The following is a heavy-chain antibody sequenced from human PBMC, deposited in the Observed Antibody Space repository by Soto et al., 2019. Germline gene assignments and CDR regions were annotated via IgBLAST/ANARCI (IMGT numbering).Heavy chain of an antibody. D-gene: IGHD6-6*01. V-gene: IGHV3-30*18. CDR2: ISYDGSNK. J-gene: IGHJ4*02. CDR3: AKDDSSSRPDY. CDR1: GFTFSSYG. Sequence: PGGSLRLSCAASGFTFSSYGMHWVRQAPGKGLEWVAVISYDGSNKYYADSVKGRFTISRDNSKNTLYLQMNSLRAEDTAVYYCAKDDSSSRPDYWGQGTLVTVSS.